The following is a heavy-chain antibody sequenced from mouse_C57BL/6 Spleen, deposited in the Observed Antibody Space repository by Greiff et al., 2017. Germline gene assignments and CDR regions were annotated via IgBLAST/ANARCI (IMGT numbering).Heavy chain of an antibody. Sequence: DVKLVESGGGLVQPGGSMKLSCVASGFTFSNYWMNWVRQSPEKGLEWVAQIRLKSDNYATHYAESVKGRFTISRDDSKSSVYLQMNNLRAEDTGIYYCAGGYDYDVAWFAYWGQGTLVTVSA. V-gene: IGHV6-3*01. CDR3: AGGYDYDVAWFAY. CDR2: IRLKSDNYAT. CDR1: GFTFSNYW. D-gene: IGHD2-4*01. J-gene: IGHJ3*01.